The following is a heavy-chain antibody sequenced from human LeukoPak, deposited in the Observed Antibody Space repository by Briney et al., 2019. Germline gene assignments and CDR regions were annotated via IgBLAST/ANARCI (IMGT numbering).Heavy chain of an antibody. J-gene: IGHJ6*03. V-gene: IGHV3-7*01. D-gene: IGHD3-3*01. CDR3: ARGSSYYDFWSGYGFYYYYYYMDV. CDR2: IKQDGSEK. CDR1: GFTFSSYW. Sequence: PGGSLRLSCAASGFTFSSYWMSWVRQAPGKGLEWVANIKQDGSEKYYVDSVKGRFTISRDNAKNSLYLQMNSLRAEDTAVYYCARGSSYYDFWSGYGFYYYYYYMDVWGKGTTVTVSS.